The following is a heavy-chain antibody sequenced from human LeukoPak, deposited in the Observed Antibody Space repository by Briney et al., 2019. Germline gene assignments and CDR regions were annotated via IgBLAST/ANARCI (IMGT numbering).Heavy chain of an antibody. Sequence: GASVKVSCKASGYTFTSYDINWVRQATGQGLEWMGWMNPNSGNTGYAQKFQGRVTMTRNTSISTAYMELSSLRSEDTAVYYCAREHHHRWTTVTTGDARYYYYGMDVWGQGTTVTVSS. D-gene: IGHD4-17*01. J-gene: IGHJ6*02. V-gene: IGHV1-8*01. CDR3: AREHHHRWTTVTTGDARYYYYGMDV. CDR1: GYTFTSYD. CDR2: MNPNSGNT.